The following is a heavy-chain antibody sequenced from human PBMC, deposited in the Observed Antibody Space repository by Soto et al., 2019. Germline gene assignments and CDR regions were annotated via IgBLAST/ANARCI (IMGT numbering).Heavy chain of an antibody. CDR2: ISYSGST. V-gene: IGHV4-59*01. D-gene: IGHD2-21*02. J-gene: IGHJ3*02. CDR3: ATDGGLSCGGDCRVDGFDI. Sequence: QVQLQESGPGLVKPSETLSLTCTVSGGSISSYYWNWIRQPPGRGLEWIGYISYSGSTSYNPSPTSRVTISVDTSKNQFSLNLSSVTAADTAVYYCATDGGLSCGGDCRVDGFDIWGQGTMVTVSS. CDR1: GGSISSYY.